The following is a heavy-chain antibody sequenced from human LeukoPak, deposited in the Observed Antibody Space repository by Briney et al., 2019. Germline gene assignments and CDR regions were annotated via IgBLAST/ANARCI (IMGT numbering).Heavy chain of an antibody. Sequence: SSETLSLTCTVSGGSISSSSYSWGWIRQPPGKGLEWIGSIYYSGSTYYNPSLKSRVTISVDTSKNQFSLKLSSVTAADTAGYYCAGGGFSSGSRAVHLGARWFDPWGQGTLVTVSS. CDR2: IYYSGST. CDR1: GGSISSSSYS. J-gene: IGHJ5*02. CDR3: AGGGFSSGSRAVHLGARWFDP. V-gene: IGHV4-39*01. D-gene: IGHD6-19*01.